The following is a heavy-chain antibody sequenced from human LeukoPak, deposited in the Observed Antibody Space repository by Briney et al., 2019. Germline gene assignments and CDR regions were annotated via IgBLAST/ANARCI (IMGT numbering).Heavy chain of an antibody. V-gene: IGHV1-8*03. CDR1: GYTFTTYD. Sequence: ASVKVSCKASGYTFTTYDITWVRQATGQGLEWMGWMNPNSGNTAYAQKFQGRVTITRNTSISTAYMELSSLRSDDTAMYYCARDSALLNNGDWYGGSDYWGQGTLVTVSS. D-gene: IGHD4-17*01. CDR3: ARDSALLNNGDWYGGSDY. CDR2: MNPNSGNT. J-gene: IGHJ4*02.